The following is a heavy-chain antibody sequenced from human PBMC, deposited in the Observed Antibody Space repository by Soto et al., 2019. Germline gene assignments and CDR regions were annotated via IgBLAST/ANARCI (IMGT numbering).Heavy chain of an antibody. J-gene: IGHJ4*02. CDR3: ARDKRLDYGGDVSYYFAY. CDR1: GGSISSGGYS. V-gene: IGHV4-30-2*01. Sequence: PSETLSLTCAVSGGSISSGGYSWSWIRQPPGKGLEWIGYIYHSGTTYYNPSLKTRVTISVDRSKNQFSLTLSSVTAADTAVYYCARDKRLDYGGDVSYYFAYWGQGTLVTVSS. CDR2: IYHSGTT. D-gene: IGHD4-17*01.